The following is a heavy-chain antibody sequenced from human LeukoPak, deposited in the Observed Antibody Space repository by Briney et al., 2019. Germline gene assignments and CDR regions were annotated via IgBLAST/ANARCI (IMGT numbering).Heavy chain of an antibody. CDR3: ALGSGSYYRYYYYGMDV. CDR2: MNPNSGNT. D-gene: IGHD3-10*01. CDR1: GYTFTSYD. V-gene: IGHV1-8*01. Sequence: ASVKVSCKASGYTFTSYDINWVRQATGQGLEWMGWMNPNSGNTGYAQKFQGRVTMTRNTSISTAYMELSSLRSEDTAVYYCALGSGSYYRYYYYGMDVWDQGTTVTVSS. J-gene: IGHJ6*02.